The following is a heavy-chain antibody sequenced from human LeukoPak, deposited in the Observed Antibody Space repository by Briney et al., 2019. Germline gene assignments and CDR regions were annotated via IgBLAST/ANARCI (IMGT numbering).Heavy chain of an antibody. CDR1: GFTFSSYS. D-gene: IGHD1-14*01. Sequence: PGGSLILSCAASGFTFSSYSMNWVRQAPGKGLEWVSSISSSSSYIYYADSVKGRFTISRDNAKNSLYLQMNSLRAEDTAVYYCARDRRREVLTQDYWGQGTLVTVSS. CDR2: ISSSSSYI. J-gene: IGHJ4*02. V-gene: IGHV3-21*01. CDR3: ARDRRREVLTQDY.